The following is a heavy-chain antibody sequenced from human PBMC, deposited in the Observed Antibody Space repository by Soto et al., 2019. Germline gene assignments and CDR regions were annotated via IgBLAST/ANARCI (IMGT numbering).Heavy chain of an antibody. CDR2: IYYSGST. CDR3: ARLRNWGSNYFDY. J-gene: IGHJ4*02. D-gene: IGHD7-27*01. V-gene: IGHV4-39*01. CDR1: GGSISSSSYY. Sequence: SETLSLTCTVSGGSISSSSYYWGWIRQPPGKGLEWIGSIYYSGSTYYNPSIKSRVTISVDTSKNQFSLKLSSVTAADTAVYYCARLRNWGSNYFDYWGQGTLVTVSS.